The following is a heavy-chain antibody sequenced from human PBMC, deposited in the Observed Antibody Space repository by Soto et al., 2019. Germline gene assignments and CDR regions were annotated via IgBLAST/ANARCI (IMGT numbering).Heavy chain of an antibody. J-gene: IGHJ4*02. Sequence: SETLSLTCTVSGGSVSSGSYYWSWIRQPPGKGLEWIGYIYYSGSTNYNPSLKSRATISVDTSKNQFSLKLSSVTAADTAVYYCARNGGVYFDYWGQGTLVTVSS. D-gene: IGHD1-1*01. CDR3: ARNGGVYFDY. CDR1: GGSVSSGSYY. CDR2: IYYSGST. V-gene: IGHV4-61*01.